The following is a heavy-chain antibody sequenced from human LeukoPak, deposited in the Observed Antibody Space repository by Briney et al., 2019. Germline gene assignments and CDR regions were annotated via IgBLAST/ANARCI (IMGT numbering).Heavy chain of an antibody. CDR1: GYSISSGY. D-gene: IGHD2-21*02. Sequence: SETLSLTCGVSGYSISSGYWAWIRQPPGKGLEWIASIYHSGTTYSNPSLQSRVTLSVDTSGNQFSLKLSAVTAADTAVYYCARDPAMTFNWFDPWGQGTLVIVSS. J-gene: IGHJ5*02. V-gene: IGHV4-38-2*02. CDR2: IYHSGTT. CDR3: ARDPAMTFNWFDP.